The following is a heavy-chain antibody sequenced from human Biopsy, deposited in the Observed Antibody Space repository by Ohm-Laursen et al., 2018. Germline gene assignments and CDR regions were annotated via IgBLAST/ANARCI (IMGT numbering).Heavy chain of an antibody. CDR2: IDHTGGT. CDR3: AGIVLGPTNDAFDI. V-gene: IGHV4-34*01. J-gene: IGHJ3*02. Sequence: GTLSLTCAVYGGPFSGYFWTWIRQAPGKGLEWIGEIDHTGGTNYNPSLKSRVNISQDTSKNHFSLNLNSVTAADTAVYYCAGIVLGPTNDAFDIWGQGTMVTVSS. D-gene: IGHD1-26*01. CDR1: GGPFSGYF.